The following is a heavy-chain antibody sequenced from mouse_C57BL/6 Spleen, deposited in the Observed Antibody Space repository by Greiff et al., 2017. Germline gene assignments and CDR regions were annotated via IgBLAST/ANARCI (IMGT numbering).Heavy chain of an antibody. CDR3: ARGQGFAY. Sequence: VQLQQPGAELVMPGASVKLSCKASGYTFTSYWMHWVKQRPGQGLEWIGEIDPSDSYTNYNQKFKGKSTLTVDKSSSTAYMQLSRLTSEDSAVYYCARGQGFAYWGQGTLVTVSA. J-gene: IGHJ3*01. D-gene: IGHD3-2*02. CDR1: GYTFTSYW. CDR2: IDPSDSYT. V-gene: IGHV1-69*01.